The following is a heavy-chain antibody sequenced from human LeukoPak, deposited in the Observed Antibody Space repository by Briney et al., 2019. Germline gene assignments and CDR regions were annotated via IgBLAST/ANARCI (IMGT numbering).Heavy chain of an antibody. CDR2: INHSGST. CDR3: ARAPYDY. V-gene: IGHV4-34*01. CDR1: GGSFSGYY. J-gene: IGHJ4*02. Sequence: SETLSLTCAVSGGSFSGYYWTWIRQPPGKGLEWIGEINHSGSTNYNPSLKSRVTISVDTSKNQFSLKLSSVTAADTAVYYCARAPYDYWGQGTLVTVSS.